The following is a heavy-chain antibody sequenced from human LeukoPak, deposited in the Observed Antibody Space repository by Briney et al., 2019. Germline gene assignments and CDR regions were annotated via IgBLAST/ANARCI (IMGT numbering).Heavy chain of an antibody. D-gene: IGHD6-19*01. V-gene: IGHV4-34*01. CDR2: INHSGST. CDR3: ATTLITVAGLSFDY. Sequence: PSEALSLTCAVDGGSFSGYYWSWIRQPPGKGLEWSGEINHSGSTNYNPSLKSRVTISVDTSKNQFSLKLSSVTAADTAVYYCATTLITVAGLSFDYWGQGTLVTVSS. CDR1: GGSFSGYY. J-gene: IGHJ4*02.